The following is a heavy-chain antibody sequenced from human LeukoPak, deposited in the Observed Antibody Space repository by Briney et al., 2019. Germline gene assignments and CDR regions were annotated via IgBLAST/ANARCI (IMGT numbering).Heavy chain of an antibody. CDR2: ISSSGSTI. Sequence: PGGSLRLSCAASGFTFSSYEMNWVRQAPGKGLEWVSYISSSGSTIYYADSVKGRFTISRDNAKNSLYLQMNSLRAEDTAVYYCARVKYDSSGYYGILDYWGPGTLVTVSS. V-gene: IGHV3-48*03. D-gene: IGHD3-22*01. CDR3: ARVKYDSSGYYGILDY. J-gene: IGHJ4*02. CDR1: GFTFSSYE.